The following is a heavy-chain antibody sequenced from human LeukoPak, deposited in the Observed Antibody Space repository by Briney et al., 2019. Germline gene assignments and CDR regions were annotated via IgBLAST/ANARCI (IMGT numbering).Heavy chain of an antibody. CDR3: AKPSLYYYDTSGYYRYWYFDL. V-gene: IGHV3-30*02. CDR2: IRNDGSNK. Sequence: PGGSLRLSCAASGFTFSNYGMKWVRQAPGKGLEWVSFIRNDGSNKYYADSVRGRFTISRDNSKNTLYLQMNSLRAEDTAVYYCAKPSLYYYDTSGYYRYWYFDLWGRGTLVTVSS. J-gene: IGHJ2*01. D-gene: IGHD3-22*01. CDR1: GFTFSNYG.